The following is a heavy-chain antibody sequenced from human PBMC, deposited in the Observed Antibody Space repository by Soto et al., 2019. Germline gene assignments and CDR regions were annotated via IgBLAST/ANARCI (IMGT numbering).Heavy chain of an antibody. J-gene: IGHJ6*02. CDR1: GFTFSSYA. D-gene: IGHD3-22*01. CDR2: ISGSGGST. CDR3: VKDRFYDTSRGMDV. V-gene: IGHV3-23*01. Sequence: PGGSLRLSCAASGFTFSSYAMSWVRQAPGKGLEWVSAISGSGGSTYYADSVKGRFTISRDNSKNTLYLQMNSLRAEDTAVYYCVKDRFYDTSRGMDVWGQGTTVTVSS.